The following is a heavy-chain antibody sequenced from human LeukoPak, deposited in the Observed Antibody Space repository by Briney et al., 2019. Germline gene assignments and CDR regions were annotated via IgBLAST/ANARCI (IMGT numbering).Heavy chain of an antibody. D-gene: IGHD3-10*01. J-gene: IGHJ6*03. CDR2: INHSGST. CDR3: ARKGVTMVRGVISNYYYYFMDV. CDR1: GGSFSGYC. V-gene: IGHV4-34*01. Sequence: SETLSLTCAVYGGSFSGYCWSWIRQPPGKGLEWIGEINHSGSTNYNPSLKSRVTISVDTSKNQFSLKLSSVTAADTAVYYCARKGVTMVRGVISNYYYYFMDVWGKGTTVTVSS.